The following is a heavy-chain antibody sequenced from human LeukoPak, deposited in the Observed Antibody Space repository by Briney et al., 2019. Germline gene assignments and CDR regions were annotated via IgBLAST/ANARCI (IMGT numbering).Heavy chain of an antibody. CDR1: GLIFSSYW. D-gene: IGHD2-8*02. Sequence: PGGSLRLSCEASGLIFSSYWMSWVRQAPGKGLEWVANIKQDGSEKYYVDSVKGRFTISRDNAKNSLYLQMNSLRAEDTAVYYCARDAGLLVNWGQGTLVTVSS. V-gene: IGHV3-7*01. J-gene: IGHJ4*02. CDR3: ARDAGLLVN. CDR2: IKQDGSEK.